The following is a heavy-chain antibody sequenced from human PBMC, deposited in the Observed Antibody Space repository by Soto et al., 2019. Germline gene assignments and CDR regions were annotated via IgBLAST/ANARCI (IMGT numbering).Heavy chain of an antibody. CDR3: ARASDDYGDAYYYYYYGMDV. J-gene: IGHJ6*02. CDR1: GYTLTGYY. D-gene: IGHD4-17*01. CDR2: INPNSGGT. V-gene: IGHV1-2*04. Sequence: ASVKVSCKASGYTLTGYYSHWVRQAPGQGLEWMGWINPNSGGTNYAQKFQGWVTMTRDTSISTAYMELSRLRSDDTAVYYCARASDDYGDAYYYYYYGMDVWGQGTTVTVSS.